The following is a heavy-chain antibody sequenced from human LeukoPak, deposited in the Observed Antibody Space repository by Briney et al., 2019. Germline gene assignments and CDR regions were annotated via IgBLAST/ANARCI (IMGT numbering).Heavy chain of an antibody. CDR1: AYTFNSYL. CDR2: MNPNSGNT. CDR3: ARGLNIVATITQHWFDP. D-gene: IGHD5-12*01. Sequence: ASVKVSCKASAYTFNSYLLHWVRQATGQGLEWMGWMNPNSGNTGYAQKFQGRVTMTRNTSISTAYMELSSLRSEDTAVYYCARGLNIVATITQHWFDPWGQGTLVTVSS. V-gene: IGHV1-8*02. J-gene: IGHJ5*02.